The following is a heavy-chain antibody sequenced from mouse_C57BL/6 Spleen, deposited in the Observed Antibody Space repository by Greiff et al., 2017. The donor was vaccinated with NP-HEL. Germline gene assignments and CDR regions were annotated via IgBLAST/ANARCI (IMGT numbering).Heavy chain of an antibody. CDR2: IYPGSGST. J-gene: IGHJ1*03. V-gene: IGHV1-55*01. D-gene: IGHD1-1*01. Sequence: VQLQQSGAELVKPGASVKMSCKASGYTFTSYWITWVKQRPGQGLEWIGDIYPGSGSTNYNEKFKSKATLTVDTSSSTAYMQLSSLTSEDSAVYYCARRLAVGWYFDVWGTGTTVTVSS. CDR1: GYTFTSYW. CDR3: ARRLAVGWYFDV.